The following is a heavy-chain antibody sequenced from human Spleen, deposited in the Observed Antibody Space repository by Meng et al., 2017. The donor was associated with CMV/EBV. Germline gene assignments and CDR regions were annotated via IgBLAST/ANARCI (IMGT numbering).Heavy chain of an antibody. D-gene: IGHD2-15*01. J-gene: IGHJ3*01. CDR3: ARDREVYCSGGTCSDAFDV. CDR1: GFTFSSYA. V-gene: IGHV3-30-3*01. Sequence: GESLKISCTASGFTFSSYAMQWVRQAPGKGLEWVSIISYDGINKYYADSVKGRFTISRDHSKNALFLQMNSLRPEDTAMYYCARDREVYCSGGTCSDAFDVWGQGTMVTVSS. CDR2: ISYDGINK.